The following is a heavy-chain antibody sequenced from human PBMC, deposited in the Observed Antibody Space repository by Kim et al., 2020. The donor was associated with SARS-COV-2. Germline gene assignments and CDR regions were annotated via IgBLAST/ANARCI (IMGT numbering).Heavy chain of an antibody. J-gene: IGHJ4*02. V-gene: IGHV4-59*01. CDR3: AREFKDYYGSGSYYFDY. Sequence: LQSRVTISVDTSKNQFSLKLSSVTAADTAVYYCAREFKDYYGSGSYYFDYWGQGTLVTVSS. D-gene: IGHD3-10*01.